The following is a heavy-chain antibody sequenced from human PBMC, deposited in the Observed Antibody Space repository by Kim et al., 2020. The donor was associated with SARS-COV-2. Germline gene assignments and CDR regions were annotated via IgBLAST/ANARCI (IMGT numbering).Heavy chain of an antibody. D-gene: IGHD3-16*01. CDR2: INPNTGDT. V-gene: IGHV1-2*02. J-gene: IGHJ4*02. CDR3: AAWGGPRQNFLIGLFHY. CDR1: GYTFTGYY. Sequence: ASVKVSCKASGYTFTGYYMHWVRQAPGQGLEWKGWINPNTGDTNYAQKFQGRVAMTRDTSITTAYIDLSRLTSDDTAVYYCAAWGGPRQNFLIGLFHYWGQGTLVTVSS.